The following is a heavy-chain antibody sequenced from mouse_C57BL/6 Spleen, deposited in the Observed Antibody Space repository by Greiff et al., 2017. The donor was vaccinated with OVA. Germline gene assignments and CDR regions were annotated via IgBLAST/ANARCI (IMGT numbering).Heavy chain of an antibody. J-gene: IGHJ4*01. Sequence: VHLVESGPGLVAPSQSLSITCTVSGFSLTSYAISWVRQPPGTGLEWLGVIWTGGGTNYNSALKSRLSISKDNSKSQVFLKMNSLQTDDTARYYCARNSQVVADYYAMDYWGQGTSVTVSS. CDR1: GFSLTSYA. V-gene: IGHV2-9-1*01. D-gene: IGHD1-1*01. CDR3: ARNSQVVADYYAMDY. CDR2: IWTGGGT.